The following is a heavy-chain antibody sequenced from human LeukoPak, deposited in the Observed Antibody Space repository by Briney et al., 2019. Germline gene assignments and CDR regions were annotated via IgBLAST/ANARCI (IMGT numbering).Heavy chain of an antibody. CDR3: ARDFMDTAMAKGYYYYYYMDV. CDR2: IYYSGST. V-gene: IGHV4-39*07. CDR1: GGSISSSSYY. J-gene: IGHJ6*03. D-gene: IGHD5-18*01. Sequence: SETLSLTCTVSGGSISSSSYYWGWIRQPPGKGLEWIGSIYYSGSTYYNPSLKSRVTISVDTSKNQFSLKLSSVTAADTAVYYCARDFMDTAMAKGYYYYYYMDVWGKGTTVTVSS.